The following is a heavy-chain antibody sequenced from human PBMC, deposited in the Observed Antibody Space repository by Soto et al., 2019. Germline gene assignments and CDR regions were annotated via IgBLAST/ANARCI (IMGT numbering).Heavy chain of an antibody. D-gene: IGHD3-10*02. Sequence: GGSLRLSCAASGFSISDHYMSWIRQAPGKGLEWVSYSSNSGTFTKYADSVKGRFSISRDNAKNSLYLEINSLRGEDTAIYYCVRSGDNYNVLDYWGPGTTVTVYS. CDR3: VRSGDNYNVLDY. J-gene: IGHJ4*02. V-gene: IGHV3-11*03. CDR1: GFSISDHY. CDR2: SSNSGTFT.